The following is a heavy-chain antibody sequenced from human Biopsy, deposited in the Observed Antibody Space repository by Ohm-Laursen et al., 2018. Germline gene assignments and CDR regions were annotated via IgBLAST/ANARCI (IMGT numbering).Heavy chain of an antibody. V-gene: IGHV3-9*01. CDR3: VKSAYSSGFWEASDY. CDR1: GFRFDDYA. J-gene: IGHJ4*02. Sequence: SLRLSCSASGFRFDDYAMQWVWHAPGPGLERVSGISWSSGTIGYADSVKGRFTVSRDNAKNSLFLQMNSLRVEDTALYYCVKSAYSSGFWEASDYWGQGTLVTVSS. CDR2: ISWSSGTI. D-gene: IGHD6-19*01.